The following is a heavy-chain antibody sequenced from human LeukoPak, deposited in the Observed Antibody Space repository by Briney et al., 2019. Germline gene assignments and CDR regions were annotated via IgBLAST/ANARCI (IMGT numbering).Heavy chain of an antibody. J-gene: IGHJ4*02. V-gene: IGHV4-59*08. CDR2: ISYTGST. Sequence: SETLSLTCTVSGGSISSYYWSWIRQPPGKGLEWIGYISYTGSTNLNSSLKSRVTISVDTSKNQFSLKLRSVTAADTAVYYCARHRDGSGPFFDYWGQGTLVTVSS. CDR3: ARHRDGSGPFFDY. CDR1: GGSISSYY. D-gene: IGHD6-19*01.